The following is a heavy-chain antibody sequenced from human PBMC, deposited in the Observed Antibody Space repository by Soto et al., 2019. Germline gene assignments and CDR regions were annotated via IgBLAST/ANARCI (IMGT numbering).Heavy chain of an antibody. CDR3: ARKTHQKYSGLYWFDP. CDR1: GGSFRGYN. CDR2: INHSGST. D-gene: IGHD5-12*01. Sequence: SETLSLTCVLYGGSFRGYNWSWLRQPPGNGLEWIGEINHSGSTNYHPSLKSRVTISVDTPKNQYSLKLSSVTAADTAVYYCARKTHQKYSGLYWFDPWGQGTLVT. J-gene: IGHJ5*02. V-gene: IGHV4-34*01.